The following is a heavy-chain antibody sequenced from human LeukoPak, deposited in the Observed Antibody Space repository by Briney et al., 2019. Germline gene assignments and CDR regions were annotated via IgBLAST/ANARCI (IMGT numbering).Heavy chain of an antibody. J-gene: IGHJ5*02. Sequence: SETLSLTCTASGGSISSYYWSWIRQPPGKGLEWIGYIYYSGSTKYNPSLKSRVTISVDTSKNQFSLKMSSVTAADTAVYYCARNHGSGRGEWFDPWGQGTLVTVSS. CDR3: ARNHGSGRGEWFDP. V-gene: IGHV4-59*01. D-gene: IGHD3-10*01. CDR2: IYYSGST. CDR1: GGSISSYY.